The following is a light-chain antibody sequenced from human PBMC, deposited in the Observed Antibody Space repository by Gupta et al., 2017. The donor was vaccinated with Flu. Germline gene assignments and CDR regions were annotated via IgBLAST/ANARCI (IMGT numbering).Light chain of an antibody. V-gene: IGLV1-51*02. CDR3: GTWDSLNSGGL. J-gene: IGLJ3*02. CDR2: END. CDR1: SSNIGSEY. Sequence: SSNIGSEYVSWYQHVPGAVSKLLIYENDKRPSGIPDRFSASKSGASATLDITGLQPADEADYYCGTWDSLNSGGLFGGGTHLTVL.